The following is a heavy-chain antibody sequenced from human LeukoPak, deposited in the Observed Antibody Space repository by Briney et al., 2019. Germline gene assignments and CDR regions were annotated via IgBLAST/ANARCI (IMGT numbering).Heavy chain of an antibody. Sequence: GGSLRLSCAASGFTFSSYAMSWVRQAPGKGLEWVSAISGSGGSTYYADSVKGRLTISRDNSKNTLYLQMNSLRAEDTAVYYCAKDFKAARYAFDIWGQGTMVTVSS. V-gene: IGHV3-23*01. J-gene: IGHJ3*02. CDR2: ISGSGGST. CDR1: GFTFSSYA. CDR3: AKDFKAARYAFDI.